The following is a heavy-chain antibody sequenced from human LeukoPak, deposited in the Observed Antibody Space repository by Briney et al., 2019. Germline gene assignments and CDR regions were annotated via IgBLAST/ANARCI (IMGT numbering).Heavy chain of an antibody. V-gene: IGHV1-2*02. D-gene: IGHD6-13*01. CDR2: INPNSGGT. CDR3: ARGIAAAGTNWFDP. Sequence: ASVKVSCKASGYTFTGYYVHWVRQAPGQGLEWMGWINPNSGGTNYAQKFQGRVTMTRDTSIGTAYMELSTLRSDDTAVYHCARGIAAAGTNWFDPWGQGTLVTVSS. CDR1: GYTFTGYY. J-gene: IGHJ5*02.